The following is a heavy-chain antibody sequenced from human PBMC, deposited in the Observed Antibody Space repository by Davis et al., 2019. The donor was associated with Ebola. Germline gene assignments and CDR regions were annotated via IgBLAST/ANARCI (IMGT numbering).Heavy chain of an antibody. V-gene: IGHV3-23*01. CDR3: AKDIAVAVAEPYASDY. CDR1: GFTFSSYA. D-gene: IGHD6-13*01. Sequence: GESLRISCAASGFTFSSYAMSWVHQAPGKGLEWVSAISGSDGSTYYADSVKGRFTISRDSSKNTLYLQMNSLRAEDTAVYYCAKDIAVAVAEPYASDYWGQGTLVTVSS. CDR2: ISGSDGST. J-gene: IGHJ4*02.